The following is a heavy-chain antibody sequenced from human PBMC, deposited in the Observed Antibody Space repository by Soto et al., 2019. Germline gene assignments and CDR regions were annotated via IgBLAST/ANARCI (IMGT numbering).Heavy chain of an antibody. CDR1: GGSISSSYW. CDR2: IYHGGTT. CDR3: ARDRKQNGDYLPDYYYGMDV. J-gene: IGHJ6*02. Sequence: SETLSLTCAVSGGSISSSYWWNWVRQTPRGGLEWIGKIYHGGTTNYNPSLKNRVTMSADTSKNQLSLRLSSVTAADTAVYYCARDRKQNGDYLPDYYYGMDVWGQGTTVTVSS. V-gene: IGHV4-4*02. D-gene: IGHD4-17*01.